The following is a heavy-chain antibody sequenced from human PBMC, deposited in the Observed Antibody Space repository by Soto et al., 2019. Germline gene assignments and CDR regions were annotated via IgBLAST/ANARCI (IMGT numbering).Heavy chain of an antibody. CDR3: ATRDYDILTGYLHI. V-gene: IGHV1-2*02. Sequence: QAHLVQSGAEVRKPGASVKVSCQALEHTSTIYYIHWVRQARGQGLEWMGWINADSGDTTYAEDFRGRVTFTRDTSTSTFHMELSRLRLDDTAMYFCATRDYDILTGYLHIWDQGTLITVSS. CDR1: EHTSTIYY. CDR2: INADSGDT. J-gene: IGHJ1*01. D-gene: IGHD3-9*01.